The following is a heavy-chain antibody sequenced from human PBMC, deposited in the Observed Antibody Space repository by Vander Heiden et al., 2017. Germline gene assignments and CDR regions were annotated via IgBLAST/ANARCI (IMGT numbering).Heavy chain of an antibody. D-gene: IGHD3-10*01. V-gene: IGHV4-34*01. J-gene: IGHJ4*02. CDR1: RGSFSGYY. CDR3: ARDRRRGGLTDY. CDR2: INHSGST. Sequence: QVQLQLWAAGLLTPSETLSLPCSVYRGSFSGYYWIGEINHSGSTNYNRSLKSRVTISVDTSKNQFSLKLSSVTAADTAVYYCARDRRRGGLTDYWGQGTLVTVSS.